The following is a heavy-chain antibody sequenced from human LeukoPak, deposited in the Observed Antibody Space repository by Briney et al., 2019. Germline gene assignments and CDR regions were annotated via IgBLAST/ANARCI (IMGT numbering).Heavy chain of an antibody. CDR1: ENNFNRYD. Sequence: ASVKVSCKAPENNFNRYDINWVRQATGQGLEWMGWTNPNSGNTGYAHKFQGRVTMTRTPSTSTAYMELSSLRSEDTAVYYCAFRYCTGGSCPSPFDYWGQGTLITVSS. CDR2: TNPNSGNT. CDR3: AFRYCTGGSCPSPFDY. J-gene: IGHJ4*02. V-gene: IGHV1-8*01. D-gene: IGHD2-15*01.